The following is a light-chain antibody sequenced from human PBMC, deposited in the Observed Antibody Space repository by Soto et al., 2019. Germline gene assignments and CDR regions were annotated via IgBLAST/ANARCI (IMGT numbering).Light chain of an antibody. CDR2: DVS. CDR1: SSDVGGYDY. J-gene: IGLJ1*01. V-gene: IGLV2-14*03. CDR3: SSYTSSSTLYV. Sequence: QSVLTQPASGYGSPGQSITISCTGTSSDVGGYDYVSWYQQHPGKAPKLMIYDVSNRPSGVSNRFSGSKSGNTASLTIFGLQAEDEADYYCSSYTSSSTLYVFGTGTKVTVL.